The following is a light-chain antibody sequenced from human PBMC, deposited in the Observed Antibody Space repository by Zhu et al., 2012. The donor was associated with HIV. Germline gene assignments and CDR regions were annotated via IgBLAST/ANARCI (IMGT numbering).Light chain of an antibody. J-gene: IGKJ1*01. CDR2: GAS. Sequence: ETVMTQSPATLSVSPGERATLSCRASQSVSSNLAWYQKKPGQAPRLLIYGASTRPPGIPARFSGSGSGTEFTLTISSLQSEDFAVYYCHQYNNWPLWTFGQGTQGGNQ. CDR3: HQYNNWPLWT. V-gene: IGKV3-15*01. CDR1: QSVSSN.